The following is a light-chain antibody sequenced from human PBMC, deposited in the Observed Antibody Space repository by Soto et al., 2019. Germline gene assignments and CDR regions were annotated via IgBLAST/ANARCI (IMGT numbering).Light chain of an antibody. V-gene: IGLV4-69*01. J-gene: IGLJ3*02. CDR1: SGHSTYA. Sequence: QLVLTQSPSASASLGASVRVTCTLSSGHSTYAIAWHQQQPGKGPRYLMRLNSDGSHYKGDGIPDRFSGSSSGAERYLTISSLQSEDEADYYCQTWGTGIWVFGGGTKLTVL. CDR3: QTWGTGIWV. CDR2: LNSDGSH.